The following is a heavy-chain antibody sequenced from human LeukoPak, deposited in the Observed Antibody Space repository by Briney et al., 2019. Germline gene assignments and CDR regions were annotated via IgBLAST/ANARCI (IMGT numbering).Heavy chain of an antibody. CDR3: ARDQDPGAFDI. J-gene: IGHJ3*02. CDR1: GYTFTGYY. CDR2: INANSGDT. Sequence: ASVKVSCKASGYTFTGYYIHWVRQAPGQGLEWMGWINANSGDTNSAQKFQDRVTMTRDTSISTAYMELSRLRSDDTAVYYCARDQDPGAFDIWGQGTMVTVSS. V-gene: IGHV1-2*02.